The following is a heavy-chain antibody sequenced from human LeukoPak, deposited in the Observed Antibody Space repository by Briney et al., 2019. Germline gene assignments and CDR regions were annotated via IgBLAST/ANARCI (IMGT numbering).Heavy chain of an antibody. V-gene: IGHV3-15*07. CDR2: IKSKTDGGTT. CDR3: TTSYFDWFQNRSIDY. Sequence: GGSLRLSCAASGFTFSNAWMNWVRQAPGKGLEWVGRIKSKTDGGTTDYAAPVKGRFTISRDDSKNTLYLQMNSLKTEDTAVYYCTTSYFDWFQNRSIDYWGQGTLVTVSS. D-gene: IGHD3-9*01. CDR1: GFTFSNAW. J-gene: IGHJ4*02.